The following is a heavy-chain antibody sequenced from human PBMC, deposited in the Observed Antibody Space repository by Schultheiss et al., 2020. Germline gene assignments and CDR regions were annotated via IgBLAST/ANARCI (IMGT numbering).Heavy chain of an antibody. J-gene: IGHJ6*03. V-gene: IGHV3-30*18. CDR3: AKNRGAAAGIYYYYMDV. Sequence: GGSLRLSCAASGFTFSSYGMHWVRQAPGKGLEWVAVISYDGSNKYYADSVKGRFTISRDNSKNTLYLQMNSLRAEDTAVYYCAKNRGAAAGIYYYYMDVWGNGTTVTVSS. D-gene: IGHD6-13*01. CDR1: GFTFSSYG. CDR2: ISYDGSNK.